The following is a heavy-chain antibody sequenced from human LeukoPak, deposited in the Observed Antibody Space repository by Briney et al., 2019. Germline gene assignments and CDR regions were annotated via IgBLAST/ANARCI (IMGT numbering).Heavy chain of an antibody. V-gene: IGHV1-2*02. J-gene: IGHJ4*02. CDR1: GYTFTGYY. D-gene: IGHD5-18*01. Sequence: GASVKVSCKASGYTFTGYYMHWVRQAPGQGLEWMGWINPNSGGTNYAQKFQGRVTMTRDTSISTAYMELSRLRSDDTAVYYCARVYVELVTRRASDYWGQGTLVTVSS. CDR3: ARVYVELVTRRASDY. CDR2: INPNSGGT.